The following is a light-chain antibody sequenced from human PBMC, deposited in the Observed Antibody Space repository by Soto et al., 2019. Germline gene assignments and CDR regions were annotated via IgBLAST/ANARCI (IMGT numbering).Light chain of an antibody. Sequence: QSVLTQPASVSGSPGQSITICCTGTSSDVGGYNFVSWYQQHPGKAPKLMIYDVSNRPSGVSDRFSGSKSGNTASLTIFGLQAEDEADYYCSSYATSILEDFGTGTKVTVL. CDR2: DVS. J-gene: IGLJ1*01. V-gene: IGLV2-14*03. CDR3: SSYATSILED. CDR1: SSDVGGYNF.